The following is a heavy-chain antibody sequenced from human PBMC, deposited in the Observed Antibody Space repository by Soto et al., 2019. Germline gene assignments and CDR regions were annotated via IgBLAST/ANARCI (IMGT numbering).Heavy chain of an antibody. CDR1: GYTFTSYD. J-gene: IGHJ3*02. D-gene: IGHD1-26*01. CDR2: MNPNSGNT. CDR3: AKDSPYSASYKEDGFDI. V-gene: IGHV1-8*01. Sequence: ASVKVSCKASGYTFTSYDINWVRQATGQGLEWMGWMNPNSGNTGYAQKFQGRVTMTRNTSISTAYMELNSLRAEDTAVYYCAKDSPYSASYKEDGFDIWGQGRLVTVSS.